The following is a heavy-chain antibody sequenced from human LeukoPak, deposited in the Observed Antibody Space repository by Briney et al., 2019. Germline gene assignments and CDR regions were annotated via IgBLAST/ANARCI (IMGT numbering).Heavy chain of an antibody. CDR1: GFTFSSYA. D-gene: IGHD6-19*01. CDR2: ISGSGVGT. V-gene: IGHV3-23*01. CDR3: AKDFRSARTYSYYGMDV. J-gene: IGHJ6*02. Sequence: QPGGSLRLSCAASGFTFSSYAMSWVRQTPGKGLEWVSIISGSGVGTYYVDSVKGRFTISRDNSENTLYLQMNSLRAEDTAVYYCAKDFRSARTYSYYGMDVWGQGTTVTVSS.